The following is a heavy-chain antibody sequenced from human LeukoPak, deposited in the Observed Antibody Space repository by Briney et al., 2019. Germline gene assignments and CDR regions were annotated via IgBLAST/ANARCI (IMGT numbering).Heavy chain of an antibody. CDR2: INTNSGGT. D-gene: IGHD3-10*01. J-gene: IGHJ4*02. Sequence: ASVKVSCXASGYTFTGYYMHWVRQAPGQGLEWMGRINTNSGGTSYAQNFQGRVTMTRDTSISTTYMELSGLTSDDTAVYYCARGGSGSGYLYYFDSWGQGTLVSVSS. CDR1: GYTFTGYY. CDR3: ARGGSGSGYLYYFDS. V-gene: IGHV1-2*02.